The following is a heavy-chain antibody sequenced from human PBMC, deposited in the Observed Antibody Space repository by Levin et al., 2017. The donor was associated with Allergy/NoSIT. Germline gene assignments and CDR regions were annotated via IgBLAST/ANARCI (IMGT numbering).Heavy chain of an antibody. V-gene: IGHV3-23*01. J-gene: IGHJ4*02. CDR2: IRPGGEKT. D-gene: IGHD6-13*01. Sequence: WVRQAPGKGLQWVSAIRPGGEKTYYANSVEGRFTVSRDNSKNTVYLQMSSLRVEDTATYYCAREAGGSGWYTVDYWGRGTLVTVSS. CDR3: AREAGGSGWYTVDY.